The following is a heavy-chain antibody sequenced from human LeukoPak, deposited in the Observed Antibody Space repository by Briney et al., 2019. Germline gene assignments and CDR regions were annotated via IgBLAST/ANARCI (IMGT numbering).Heavy chain of an antibody. V-gene: IGHV3-30*04. J-gene: IGHJ4*02. D-gene: IGHD4-23*01. CDR3: AKDRRTTVVTAYFDY. CDR2: ISYDGSNK. Sequence: GGSLRLSCAASGFTFSSYAMHWVRQAPGKGLEWVAVISYDGSNKYYADSVKGRFTISRDNSKNTLYLQMNSLRAEDTAVYYCAKDRRTTVVTAYFDYWGQGTLVTVSS. CDR1: GFTFSSYA.